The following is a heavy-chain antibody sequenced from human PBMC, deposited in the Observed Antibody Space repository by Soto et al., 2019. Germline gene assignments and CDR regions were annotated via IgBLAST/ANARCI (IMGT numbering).Heavy chain of an antibody. CDR1: GFPFSTYG. D-gene: IGHD1-1*01. J-gene: IGHJ3*02. V-gene: IGHV3-33*01. Sequence: QVQLVESGGGVVQPGTSLRLSCAVSGFPFSTYGFHWVRQPPGKGLVWVAVIVSDGSAKYHADSVEGRFTISRDNSKETLYLQMNSLRAEETAVYYCARDDAFGNENGFDIWGQGKMVTVSS. CDR3: ARDDAFGNENGFDI. CDR2: IVSDGSAK.